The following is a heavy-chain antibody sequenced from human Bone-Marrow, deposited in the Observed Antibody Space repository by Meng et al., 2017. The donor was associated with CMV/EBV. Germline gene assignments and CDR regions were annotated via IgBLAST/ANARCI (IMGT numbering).Heavy chain of an antibody. V-gene: IGHV1-8*01. CDR2: MNPNSGNT. J-gene: IGHJ6*02. Sequence: SLKVSCKASGYTFTSFDINWVRQAPGQGLEWMGWMNPNSGNTGYAQKFQGRVTMTRSTSTSTAYMELSGLRSGDTAVYYCARDYFESSGSSSFAYYGMDVWGQGTTVTVSS. CDR1: GYTFTSFD. CDR3: ARDYFESSGSSSFAYYGMDV. D-gene: IGHD3-22*01.